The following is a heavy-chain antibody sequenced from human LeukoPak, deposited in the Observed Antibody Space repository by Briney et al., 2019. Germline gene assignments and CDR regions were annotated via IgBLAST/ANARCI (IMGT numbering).Heavy chain of an antibody. D-gene: IGHD6-19*01. CDR3: ARGVAVAGGFAFDY. Sequence: SGGSLRLSCAASGFTFSSYGMHWVRQAPGKGLEWVAVIWYDGSNKYYADSVKGRFTISRDNSKNTLYLQVNSLRAEDTAVYYCARGVAVAGGFAFDYWGQGTLVTVSS. CDR1: GFTFSSYG. CDR2: IWYDGSNK. J-gene: IGHJ4*02. V-gene: IGHV3-33*01.